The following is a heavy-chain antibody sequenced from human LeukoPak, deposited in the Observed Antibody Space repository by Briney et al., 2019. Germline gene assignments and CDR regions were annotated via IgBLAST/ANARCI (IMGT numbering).Heavy chain of an antibody. D-gene: IGHD1-26*01. Sequence: GGSLRLSCAASGFTFDDYAMHWVRQAPGKGLEWVSGISWNSGSIGYADSVKGRFTISRDNVKNSLYLQMNSLRAEDTALYYCAKDQGVGATAFDIWGQGTMVTVSS. J-gene: IGHJ3*02. CDR3: AKDQGVGATAFDI. V-gene: IGHV3-9*01. CDR2: ISWNSGSI. CDR1: GFTFDDYA.